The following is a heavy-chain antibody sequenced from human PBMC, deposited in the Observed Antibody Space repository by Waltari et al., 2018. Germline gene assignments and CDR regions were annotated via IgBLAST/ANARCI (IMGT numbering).Heavy chain of an antibody. CDR3: AREGGYYDSSGYYVPDAFDI. D-gene: IGHD3-22*01. J-gene: IGHJ3*02. CDR2: SNHSGRT. V-gene: IGHV4-34*01. CDR1: GGSFSGYY. Sequence: QVQLQQWGAGLLKPSETLSLTCAVYGGSFSGYYWSWIRQPPGKGLEWIGESNHSGRTNYNPSLKSRVTISVDTSKNQFSLKLSSVTAADTAVYYCAREGGYYDSSGYYVPDAFDIWGQGTMVTVSS.